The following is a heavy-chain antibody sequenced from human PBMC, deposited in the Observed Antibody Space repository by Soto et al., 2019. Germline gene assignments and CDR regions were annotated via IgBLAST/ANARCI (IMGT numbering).Heavy chain of an antibody. J-gene: IGHJ4*02. V-gene: IGHV3-66*01. CDR1: GFTVSPKY. CDR2: IYSGGST. CDR3: ARDPWAADY. Sequence: EVQLVESGGGLVQPGGSLRLSCAASGFTVSPKYMSWVRQAPGKGLEWVSVIYSGGSTFYADSVSGRFTISRDNAKNTVNLQMNSLRAEDTAVYYCARDPWAADYWGQGTLVTVSS. D-gene: IGHD3-16*01.